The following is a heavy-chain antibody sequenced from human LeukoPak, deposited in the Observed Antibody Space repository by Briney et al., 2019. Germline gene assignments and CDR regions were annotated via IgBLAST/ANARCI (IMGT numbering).Heavy chain of an antibody. CDR2: IRYDGSNK. CDR1: GFTFSSYG. J-gene: IGHJ4*02. D-gene: IGHD4-23*01. Sequence: GGSLRLSCAASGFTFSSYGMHWVRQAPGKGLEWVAFIRYDGSNKYYADSVKGRFTISRDNSKNTLYLQMNSLRAEDTAVYYCANSDYGGNSVHPGVDYLGQGTLVAVSS. V-gene: IGHV3-30*02. CDR3: ANSDYGGNSVHPGVDY.